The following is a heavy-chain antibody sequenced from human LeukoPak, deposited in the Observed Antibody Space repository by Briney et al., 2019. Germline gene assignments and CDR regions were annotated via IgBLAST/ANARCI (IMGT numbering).Heavy chain of an antibody. CDR1: GGSFSGYY. CDR2: INHSGST. D-gene: IGHD6-13*01. J-gene: IGHJ4*02. V-gene: IGHV4-34*01. CDR3: ARSSSKIAAAGKYCDY. Sequence: SETLSLTCAVYGGSFSGYYWSWIRQPPGKGLEWIGEINHSGSTNYNPSLKSRVTISVDTSKNQFSLKLSSVTAADTAVYYCARSSSKIAAAGKYCDYWGQGTLVSVSS.